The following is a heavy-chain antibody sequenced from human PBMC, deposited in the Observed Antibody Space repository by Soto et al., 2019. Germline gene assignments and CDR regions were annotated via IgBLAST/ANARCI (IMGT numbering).Heavy chain of an antibody. CDR1: GFTFSSYA. J-gene: IGHJ4*02. D-gene: IGHD6-13*01. CDR2: VSVSGGST. V-gene: IGHV3-23*01. Sequence: EVQLLESGGGLVQPGGSLRLSCAASGFTFSSYAMNWVRQAQGKGLEWVSVVSVSGGSTYYADSVQGRFTISRDNSKNTLYLQMNSLRAEDTAIYYCARRGPGTYFDYWGQGTLVTVSS. CDR3: ARRGPGTYFDY.